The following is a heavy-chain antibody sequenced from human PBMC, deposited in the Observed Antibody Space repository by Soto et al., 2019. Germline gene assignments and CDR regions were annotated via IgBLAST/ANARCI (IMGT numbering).Heavy chain of an antibody. CDR1: GLTLSTSS. J-gene: IGHJ4*02. D-gene: IGHD3-3*01. V-gene: IGHV3-48*01. Sequence: EVQLVESGGMLVQPGGSLRLSCAASGLTLSTSSMNWVRQAPGKGLGWISYIRRHTSVTAYADSVKGRFTISRDSASSSLYLQMDSLRVEDTAVYYCGKVADSGYYTVGRWGQGTLVAVSS. CDR3: GKVADSGYYTVGR. CDR2: IRRHTSVT.